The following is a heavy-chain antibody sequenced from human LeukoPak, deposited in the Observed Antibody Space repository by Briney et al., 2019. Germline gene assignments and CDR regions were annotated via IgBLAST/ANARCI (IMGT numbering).Heavy chain of an antibody. V-gene: IGHV4-59*11. CDR3: ARLINNDNSGDADTFDM. Sequence: ASETLSLTCTVSGGSMRSHYWSWIRQTPGKGLEWIGYIDYSGSTRYNPSLQSRVTISVDTSKSQFSLKLTSVTATDTAVYYCARLINNDNSGDADTFDMWGQGTVVTVFS. D-gene: IGHD3-22*01. J-gene: IGHJ3*02. CDR2: IDYSGST. CDR1: GGSMRSHY.